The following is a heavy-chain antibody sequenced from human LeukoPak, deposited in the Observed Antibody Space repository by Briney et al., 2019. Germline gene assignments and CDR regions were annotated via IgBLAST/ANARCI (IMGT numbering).Heavy chain of an antibody. J-gene: IGHJ4*02. Sequence: GGSLRLSCVASGITFSNYAVSWVRQAPEKGLDWVSVISGSAHKIRYADSVKGRFTISRDNSENIVYLQMNNLRFEDTAVYYCAGRPTGYSSGYIHWGQGTLVTVSS. CDR3: AGRPTGYSSGYIH. D-gene: IGHD5-18*01. CDR1: GITFSNYA. CDR2: ISGSAHKI. V-gene: IGHV3-23*01.